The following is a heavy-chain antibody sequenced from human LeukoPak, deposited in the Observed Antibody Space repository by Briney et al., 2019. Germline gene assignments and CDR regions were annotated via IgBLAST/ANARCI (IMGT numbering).Heavy chain of an antibody. CDR2: LSASAVNT. CDR3: AKKGGEEDVLYFDY. J-gene: IGHJ4*02. Sequence: GGSLRLSCAASGFTFSNYAMSWVRQAPGKGLEWVLTLSASAVNTYYADSVKGRFTISRDNSKNTLYLQMNSLRAEDTAVYYCAKKGGEEDVLYFDYWGQGTLVTVSS. CDR1: GFTFSNYA. D-gene: IGHD2-8*01. V-gene: IGHV3-23*01.